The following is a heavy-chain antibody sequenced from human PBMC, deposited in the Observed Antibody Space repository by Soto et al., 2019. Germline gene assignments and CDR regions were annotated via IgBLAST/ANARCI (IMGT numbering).Heavy chain of an antibody. CDR2: INHIGST. D-gene: IGHD3-10*01. CDR1: GGSFSGYY. CDR3: ARESYYGSGSYFYPYYYMDV. Sequence: SETLSLTCAVYGGSFSGYYWSWIRQPPGKGLEWIGEINHIGSTNYTPSFKSRVTISVDTSKNHFSLKLSFVTAADTVVFFCARESYYGSGSYFYPYYYMDVWGKGTTVTVSS. J-gene: IGHJ6*03. V-gene: IGHV4-34*01.